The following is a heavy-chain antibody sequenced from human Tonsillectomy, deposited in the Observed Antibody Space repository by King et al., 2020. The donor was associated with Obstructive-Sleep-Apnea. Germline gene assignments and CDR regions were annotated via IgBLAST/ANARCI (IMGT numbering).Heavy chain of an antibody. CDR1: GFTFSSYW. CDR3: ARVAFSSPHFYYCGMDV. V-gene: IGHV3-74*03. D-gene: IGHD3-3*02. CDR2: INSDGSST. Sequence: VQLVESGGGLVQPGGSLRLSCAASGFTFSSYWMQWVRQAPGTGLVWVSRINSDGSSTTYSDSVEGRFTISSDNAKNTLFLQMNRLRAEDTAVYYCARVAFSSPHFYYCGMDVWGQGTTVTVSS. J-gene: IGHJ6*02.